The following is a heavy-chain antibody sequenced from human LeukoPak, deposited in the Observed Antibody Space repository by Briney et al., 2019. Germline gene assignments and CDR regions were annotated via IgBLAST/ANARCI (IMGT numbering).Heavy chain of an antibody. J-gene: IGHJ4*02. CDR1: CGSISYYY. V-gene: IGHV4-59*01. D-gene: IGHD2/OR15-2a*01. CDR3: ARDRELGY. Sequence: SEALSLTWSVSCGSISYYYWSWTRLPPGKGLEWIGYIYDSGSTNYNPSLKSRVTISVDTSKNQFALKVSSVTAADTATYYCARDRELGYWGQGILVTVSS. CDR2: IYDSGST.